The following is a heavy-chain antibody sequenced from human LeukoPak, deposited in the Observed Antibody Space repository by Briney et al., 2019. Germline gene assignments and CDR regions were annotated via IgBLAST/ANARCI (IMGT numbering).Heavy chain of an antibody. CDR2: ISSSSSYI. CDR3: ARDPGYYDSSGYQDY. Sequence: GGSLRLSCAASGFTFSSYSMNWVRQAPGKGLEWVSSISSSSSYIYYADSVKGRFTISRDNAKNSLYLQMNSLRAEDTAVYYCARDPGYYDSSGYQDYWGQGTLVTASS. CDR1: GFTFSSYS. D-gene: IGHD3-22*01. V-gene: IGHV3-21*01. J-gene: IGHJ4*02.